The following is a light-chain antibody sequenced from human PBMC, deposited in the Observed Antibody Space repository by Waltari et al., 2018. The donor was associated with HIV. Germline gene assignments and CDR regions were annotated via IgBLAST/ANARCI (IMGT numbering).Light chain of an antibody. CDR3: LLSFRGPLL. Sequence: QGVVTQEHSLTVSPEATVTPTCASSSGPVTSEHYHSWVQQKAGQRPQTMIFDTSDRHSSTPARFSGSLLGGKAALTLSGAQPDDEADYYCLLSFRGPLLFGGGTRLTVL. CDR1: SGPVTSEHY. CDR2: DTS. J-gene: IGLJ2*01. V-gene: IGLV7-46*01.